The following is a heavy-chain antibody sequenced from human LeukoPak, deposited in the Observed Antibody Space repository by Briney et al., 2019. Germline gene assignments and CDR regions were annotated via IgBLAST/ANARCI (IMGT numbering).Heavy chain of an antibody. CDR1: GYTFTSYY. CDR3: ARDALRYIYYYGMDV. J-gene: IGHJ6*02. Sequence: GSVKVSCKASGYTFTSYYMHWVRQAPGQGLEWMGITNPSGGSTSYAQKFQGRVTMTRDTSTSTVYMELSSLRSEDTAVYYCARDALRYIYYYGMDVWGQGTTVTVSS. CDR2: TNPSGGST. V-gene: IGHV1-46*01. D-gene: IGHD4-17*01.